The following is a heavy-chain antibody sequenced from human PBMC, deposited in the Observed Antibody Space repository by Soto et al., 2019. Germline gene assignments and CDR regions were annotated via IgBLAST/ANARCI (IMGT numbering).Heavy chain of an antibody. J-gene: IGHJ4*02. Sequence: QVQLVESGGGVVQPGRSLRLSCAASGFTFRIYGMHWVRQAPGKGLEWVAVISYDGSNQYYADSVKGRFTISRDDSKNTLYLQRNSLRVEDTAMYYCAKVASGSYFAYWGQGTLVTVSS. CDR3: AKVASGSYFAY. D-gene: IGHD1-26*01. V-gene: IGHV3-30*18. CDR2: ISYDGSNQ. CDR1: GFTFRIYG.